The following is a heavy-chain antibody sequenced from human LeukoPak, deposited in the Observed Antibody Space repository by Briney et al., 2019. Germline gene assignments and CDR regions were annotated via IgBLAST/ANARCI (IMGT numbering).Heavy chain of an antibody. V-gene: IGHV1-2*02. D-gene: IGHD4-17*01. CDR2: INPNSGGT. CDR1: GYTFTGYY. CDR3: AREDDGDYDRYYFDY. J-gene: IGHJ4*02. Sequence: GASVKVSCKASGYTFTGYYMHWVRQAPGQGLEWMGWINPNSGGTNYAQKFQGRVTMTRDTSINTAYMELSRLRSDDTAVYYCAREDDGDYDRYYFDYWGQGTLVTVSS.